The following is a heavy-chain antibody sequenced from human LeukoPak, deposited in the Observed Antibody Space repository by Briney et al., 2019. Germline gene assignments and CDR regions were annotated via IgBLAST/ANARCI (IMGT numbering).Heavy chain of an antibody. Sequence: ASVKVSCKASGYTFTHYYIHWVRQAPGQGLEWMGWINPNSGGTNYAQKFQGRVTMTRDTSITTVYMELSRRRSDDTAVYYCTRGPNYYGSGRSWFDPWGQGTLVTVSS. V-gene: IGHV1-2*02. D-gene: IGHD3-10*01. CDR2: INPNSGGT. J-gene: IGHJ5*02. CDR3: TRGPNYYGSGRSWFDP. CDR1: GYTFTHYY.